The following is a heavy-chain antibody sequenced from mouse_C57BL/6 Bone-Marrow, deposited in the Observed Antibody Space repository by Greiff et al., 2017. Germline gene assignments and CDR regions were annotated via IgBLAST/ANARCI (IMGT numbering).Heavy chain of an antibody. CDR2: IYPGDGST. CDR1: GYTFTSYD. CDR3: ARDWGAMDY. Sequence: QVQLKESGPELVKPGASVKLSCKASGYTFTSYDINWVKQRPGQGLEWIGWIYPGDGSTKYNEKFKGKATLTVDPSSSTAYMELHSLTSEDSAVYFCARDWGAMDYWGQGTSVTVAS. D-gene: IGHD4-1*01. J-gene: IGHJ4*01. V-gene: IGHV1-85*01.